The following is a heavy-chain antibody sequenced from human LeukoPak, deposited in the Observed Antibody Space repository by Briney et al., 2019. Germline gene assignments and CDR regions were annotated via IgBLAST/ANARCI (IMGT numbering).Heavy chain of an antibody. CDR1: GFTFSESW. J-gene: IGHJ3*02. Sequence: GGSLRLSCAASGFTFSESWMSWVRQAPGKGLEWVSGISWNSGSIGYADSVKGRFTISRDNAKNSLYLQMNSLRAEDTALYYCAKGFRAFDIWGQGTMVTVSS. CDR3: AKGFRAFDI. V-gene: IGHV3-9*01. CDR2: ISWNSGSI.